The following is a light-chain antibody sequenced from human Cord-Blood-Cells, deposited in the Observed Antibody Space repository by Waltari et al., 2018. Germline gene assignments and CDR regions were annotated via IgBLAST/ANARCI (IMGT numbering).Light chain of an antibody. J-gene: IGKJ1*01. CDR2: DAS. Sequence: EIVLTHSPATLSFSPGVRATLSCRASQSVSSYLAWYQQKPGQAPRLLIYDASNRATGIPARFSGSGSVTDFTLTISSLEPEDFAVDYCQQRSNWWTFGQGTKVEIK. V-gene: IGKV3-11*01. CDR1: QSVSSY. CDR3: QQRSNWWT.